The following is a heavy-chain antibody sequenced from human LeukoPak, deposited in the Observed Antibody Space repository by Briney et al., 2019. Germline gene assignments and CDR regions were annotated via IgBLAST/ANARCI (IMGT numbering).Heavy chain of an antibody. CDR1: GYIFTNYW. V-gene: IGHV5-51*01. Sequence: GDSLKISCTGSGYIFTNYWIGWVRQMPGKGLEWMGIIYPGNSDTRYSPSFQGQVTISADKSISTAYLQWSSLKASDTAMYYCARYSSSSEGDYWGQGTLVTVSS. D-gene: IGHD6-6*01. J-gene: IGHJ4*02. CDR2: IYPGNSDT. CDR3: ARYSSSSEGDY.